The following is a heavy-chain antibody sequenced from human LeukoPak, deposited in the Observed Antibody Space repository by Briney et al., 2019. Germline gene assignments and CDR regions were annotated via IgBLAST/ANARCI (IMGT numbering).Heavy chain of an antibody. Sequence: EGSLRLSCAASGFTFSTYGMNWVRQAPGKGLEWVSGVSPSGDITYYADSVKGRFTISRDNSKNTVYLQMNNVRAEDTAVYYCAKDGAWLRFDDWGQGTLVTVSS. CDR2: VSPSGDIT. CDR1: GFTFSTYG. V-gene: IGHV3-23*01. D-gene: IGHD5-12*01. J-gene: IGHJ4*02. CDR3: AKDGAWLRFDD.